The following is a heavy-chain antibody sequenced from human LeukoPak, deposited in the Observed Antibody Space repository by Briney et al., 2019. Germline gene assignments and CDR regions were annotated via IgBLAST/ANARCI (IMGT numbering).Heavy chain of an antibody. CDR2: ISGSGGST. V-gene: IGHV3-23*01. D-gene: IGHD3-22*01. CDR3: AKGRYYHDNSDAFEI. Sequence: PGGSLRLSCAASGFTFSSYAISWVRQAPGKGLEWVSAISGSGGSTYYADSVKGRFTISRDNSKNTLYLQMNSLRAEDTAVYQCAKGRYYHDNSDAFEIWGQGTMVTVS. CDR1: GFTFSSYA. J-gene: IGHJ3*02.